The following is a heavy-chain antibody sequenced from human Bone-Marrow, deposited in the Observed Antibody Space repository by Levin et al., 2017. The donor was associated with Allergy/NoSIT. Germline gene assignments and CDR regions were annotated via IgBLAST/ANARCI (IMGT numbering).Heavy chain of an antibody. CDR2: ISGYNGDT. CDR1: GYTFISYG. Sequence: PVASVKVSCRTSGYTFISYGITWVRQAPGQGLEWMGWISGYNGDTNYAQNFQGRVTMTADTSTSTAYMELRSLRSDDTAVYWCARELTGSIGASSGTDLWGQGSLVTVSS. D-gene: IGHD6-6*01. V-gene: IGHV1-18*01. J-gene: IGHJ5*02. CDR3: ARELTGSIGASSGTDL.